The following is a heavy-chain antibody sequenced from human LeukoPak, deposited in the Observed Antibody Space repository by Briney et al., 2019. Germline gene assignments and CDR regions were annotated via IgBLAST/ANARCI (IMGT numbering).Heavy chain of an antibody. CDR3: AKDRGSSGWYGPTSGWFDP. D-gene: IGHD6-19*01. CDR1: GFRLTTYG. Sequence: PGGSLRISCEVSGFRLTTYGTHWVRQAPGKGLEWVAYIPFDGSDEYYVDSVKGRFSISRDNSKNTLYLQMNSLRAEDTAVYYCAKDRGSSGWYGPTSGWFDPWGQGTLVTVSS. J-gene: IGHJ5*02. V-gene: IGHV3-30*02. CDR2: IPFDGSDE.